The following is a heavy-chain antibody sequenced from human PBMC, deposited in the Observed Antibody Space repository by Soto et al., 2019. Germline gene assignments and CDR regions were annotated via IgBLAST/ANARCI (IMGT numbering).Heavy chain of an antibody. J-gene: IGHJ4*02. CDR2: IYPSDSDT. CDR3: ARGRVASRTFDY. D-gene: IGHD3-3*01. Sequence: GESLKISCKASDYSFTSYWIAWVRQMPGQGLELMGIIYPSDSDTRYSPSFQGQVSISADKSITTAYLQWTSLRSSDTAIYYCARGRVASRTFDYWGQGTPVTVSS. V-gene: IGHV5-51*01. CDR1: DYSFTSYW.